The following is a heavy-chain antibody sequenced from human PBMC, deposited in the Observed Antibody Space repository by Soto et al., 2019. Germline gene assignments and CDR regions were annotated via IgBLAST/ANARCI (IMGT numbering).Heavy chain of an antibody. D-gene: IGHD3-3*01. CDR1: EYSFTGYW. V-gene: IGHV5-51*01. CDR3: ARHLGSGYYEPQV. Sequence: GESLKISCKGSEYSFTGYWIAWVRQRPGKGLEWMGIIYPGDSDTRYSPSFQGQVTISADKSISTAYLQWSSLKASDTAMYYCARHLGSGYYEPQVWGQGTTVTVS. CDR2: IYPGDSDT. J-gene: IGHJ6*02.